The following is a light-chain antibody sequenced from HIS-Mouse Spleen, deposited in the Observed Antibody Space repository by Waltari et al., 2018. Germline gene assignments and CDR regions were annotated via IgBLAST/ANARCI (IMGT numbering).Light chain of an antibody. CDR2: DDS. CDR1: NIGIKS. CDR3: QVWDSSSDHVV. Sequence: SYVLTQPPSVSVAPGKTARITCGGNNIGIKSLQRYQQKPGQAPVLVVYDDSDRPSGIPERFSGSNSGNTATLTISRVEAGDEADYYCQVWDSSSDHVVFGGGTKLTVL. V-gene: IGLV3-21*03. J-gene: IGLJ2*01.